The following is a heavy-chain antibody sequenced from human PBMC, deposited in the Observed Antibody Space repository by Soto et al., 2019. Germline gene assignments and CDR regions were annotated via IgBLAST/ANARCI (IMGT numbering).Heavy chain of an antibody. CDR2: ISYSGST. D-gene: IGHD4-17*01. J-gene: IGHJ4*02. CDR3: ARGMTTVTTFDY. Sequence: PSETLSLTCTVSGGSISSSSYYWGWIRQPPGKGLEWIGSISYSGSTYYNPSLKSRVTISVDTSKNQFSLKLSSVTAADTAVYYCARGMTTVTTFDYWGQGTLVTVSS. V-gene: IGHV4-39*07. CDR1: GGSISSSSYY.